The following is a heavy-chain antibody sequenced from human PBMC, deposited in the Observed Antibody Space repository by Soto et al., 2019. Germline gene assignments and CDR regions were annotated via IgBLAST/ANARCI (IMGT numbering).Heavy chain of an antibody. Sequence: SETLSLTCSVSGGSVSYNSYYWGWIRQPPGKGLEWVGGIFYTGTTYYNPSLKDRLSISVDTSKNSFSLNLTSVTAADTAVYFCARLVVVAPVANVWGQGALVTVSS. CDR1: GGSVSYNSYY. D-gene: IGHD2-21*01. CDR2: IFYTGTT. V-gene: IGHV4-39*01. CDR3: ARLVVVAPVANV. J-gene: IGHJ4*02.